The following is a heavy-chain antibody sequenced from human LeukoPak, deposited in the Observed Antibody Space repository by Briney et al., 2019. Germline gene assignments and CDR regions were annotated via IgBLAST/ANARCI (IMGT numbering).Heavy chain of an antibody. Sequence: PGASLRLSCAAAGFTFSSYAMSRVRQAPGKGLEWVSRIIATGGSTYYADSVKGRFAISRDNSKNTLYLQLNSLRVEDTAVYYCAKGMTSGWDQDAFDIWGQGTMVTVSS. CDR2: IIATGGST. D-gene: IGHD6-19*01. CDR1: GFTFSSYA. V-gene: IGHV3-23*01. J-gene: IGHJ3*02. CDR3: AKGMTSGWDQDAFDI.